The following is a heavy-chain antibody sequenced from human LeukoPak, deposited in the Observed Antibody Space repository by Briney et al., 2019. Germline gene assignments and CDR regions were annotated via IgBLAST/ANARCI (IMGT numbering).Heavy chain of an antibody. CDR2: IKSKTDGGTT. Sequence: PGGSLRLSCAASGFTFSNAWMSWVRQAPGKGLEWVGRIKSKTDGGTTDYAAPVKGRFTISRDDSKNTLYLQMNSLKTEDTAVYYCTTKRIQLWYSYYYYMDVWGKGTTVTVSS. J-gene: IGHJ6*03. CDR1: GFTFSNAW. D-gene: IGHD5-18*01. CDR3: TTKRIQLWYSYYYYMDV. V-gene: IGHV3-15*01.